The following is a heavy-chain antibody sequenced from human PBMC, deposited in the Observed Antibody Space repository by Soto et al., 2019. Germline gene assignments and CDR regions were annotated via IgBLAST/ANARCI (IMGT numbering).Heavy chain of an antibody. CDR2: ISYDGSNK. CDR1: GFKFSSYG. Sequence: GRPLRLSCAASGFKFSSYGVHWVRQDPGKGLEWVAVISYDGSNKYYADSVKGRFTISRDNSKNTLYLQMNSLRAEDTAVYYCAKLLAAAGLNENWGQGTLVTGSS. CDR3: AKLLAAAGLNEN. J-gene: IGHJ4*02. D-gene: IGHD6-13*01. V-gene: IGHV3-30*18.